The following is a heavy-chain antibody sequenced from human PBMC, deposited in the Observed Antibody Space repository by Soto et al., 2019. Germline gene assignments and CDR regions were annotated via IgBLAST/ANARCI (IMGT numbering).Heavy chain of an antibody. D-gene: IGHD2-15*01. J-gene: IGHJ1*01. CDR3: ARPRRVGAAARDPLDL. V-gene: IGHV1-2*02. CDR2: SNPNPEDT. CDR1: GYTFTAYY. Sequence: QGQLAQSGPEVKKPGASVKVSCKASGYTFTAYYMHWVRRAPGQGLEWIGWSNPNPEDTKYGLTFQGRLKLTRDRSSATAYLELTNLRSEDTAVYYCARPRRVGAAARDPLDLWGQGTLVTVSS.